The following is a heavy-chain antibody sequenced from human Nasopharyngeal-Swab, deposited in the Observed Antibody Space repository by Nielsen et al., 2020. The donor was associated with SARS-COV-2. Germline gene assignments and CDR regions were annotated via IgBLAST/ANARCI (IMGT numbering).Heavy chain of an antibody. CDR1: GFTFSSYG. CDR2: IRYDGFNQ. D-gene: IGHD3-16*01. J-gene: IGHJ6*03. CDR3: AKDHKMDSGGGVGYMDV. V-gene: IGHV3-30*02. Sequence: GESLKISCAASGFTFSSYGMHWVRQAPGKGLEWVAFIRYDGFNQHYADSVKGRFTISRDSFKNTLYLQLSSLRAEDTAVYYCAKDHKMDSGGGVGYMDVWGKGTTVTVSS.